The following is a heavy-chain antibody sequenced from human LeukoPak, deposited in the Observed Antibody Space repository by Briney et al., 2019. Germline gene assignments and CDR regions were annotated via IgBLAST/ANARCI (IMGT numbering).Heavy chain of an antibody. J-gene: IGHJ5*02. CDR2: INHSGST. CDR3: ARRGALNYDILTGTYNWFDP. D-gene: IGHD3-9*01. CDR1: GGSFGGYY. V-gene: IGHV4-34*01. Sequence: SETLSLTCAVYGGSFGGYYWSWIRQPPGKGLEWIGEINHSGSTNYNPSLKSRVTISVDTSKNQFSLKLSSVTAADTAVYYCARRGALNYDILTGTYNWFDPWGQGTLVTVSS.